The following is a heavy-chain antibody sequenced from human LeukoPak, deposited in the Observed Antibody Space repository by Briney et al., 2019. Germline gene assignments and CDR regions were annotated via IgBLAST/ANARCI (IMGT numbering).Heavy chain of an antibody. CDR3: ARGRGYDFWSGPIGN. Sequence: ASVTVSFTSSVYTFTIYDINWVRQATGQGLEWMGWMNPNSGNTGYAQKFQGRVTITTNTSISTAYMELSSLRSEDTAVYYCARGRGYDFWSGPIGNWGQGTLVTVSS. V-gene: IGHV1-8*03. D-gene: IGHD3-3*01. CDR2: MNPNSGNT. J-gene: IGHJ4*02. CDR1: VYTFTIYD.